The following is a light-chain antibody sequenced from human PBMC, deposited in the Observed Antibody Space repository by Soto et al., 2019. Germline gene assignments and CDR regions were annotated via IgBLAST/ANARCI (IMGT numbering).Light chain of an antibody. CDR2: GAS. Sequence: EIVMTQSPATLSVSPGERVTLSCRASQRVSSNFAWYRQKPGQAPTLIISGASTRATGIPARFSSSGSGTEFTLTLSSLQSEDLAVYYCQQYNKWPYTFGQGTKLEIK. CDR3: QQYNKWPYT. CDR1: QRVSSN. V-gene: IGKV3-15*01. J-gene: IGKJ2*01.